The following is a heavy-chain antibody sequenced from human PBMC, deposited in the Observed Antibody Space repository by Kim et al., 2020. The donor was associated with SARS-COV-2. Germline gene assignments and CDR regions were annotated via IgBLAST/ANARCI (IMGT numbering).Heavy chain of an antibody. Sequence: GGSLRLSCTASGFTFGDYAMSWVRQAPGKGLEWVGFIRSKAYGGTTEYAASVKGRFTISRDDSKSIAYLQMNSLKTEDTAVYYCTRVSGWYPRSWFDPWGQGTLVTVSS. CDR1: GFTFGDYA. CDR3: TRVSGWYPRSWFDP. V-gene: IGHV3-49*04. D-gene: IGHD6-19*01. CDR2: IRSKAYGGTT. J-gene: IGHJ5*02.